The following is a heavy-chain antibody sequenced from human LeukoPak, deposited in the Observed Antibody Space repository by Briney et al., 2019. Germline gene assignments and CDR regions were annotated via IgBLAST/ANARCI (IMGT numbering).Heavy chain of an antibody. CDR1: GGSISSYY. D-gene: IGHD5-18*01. CDR2: VFYSGST. CDR3: ARDGGGFSFGFGY. J-gene: IGHJ4*02. Sequence: SQTLSLTCTVSGGSISSYYWSWIRQPPGKGLEWIGYVFYSGSTNYNPSLKSRVTISVDTSKNQFTLKLSPVTPADTAVYYCARDGGGFSFGFGYWGQGTLVTVSS. V-gene: IGHV4-59*01.